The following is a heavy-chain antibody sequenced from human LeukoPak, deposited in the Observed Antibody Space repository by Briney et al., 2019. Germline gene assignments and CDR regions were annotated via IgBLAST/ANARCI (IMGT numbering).Heavy chain of an antibody. CDR2: FVWISGSI. CDR3: AKDIRVGATNLPQSTFDY. J-gene: IGHJ4*02. V-gene: IGHV3-9*01. D-gene: IGHD1-26*01. CDR1: GFTFDDNA. Sequence: PGRSLRLSCAASGFTFDDNALPGGRKVPGKGLSWGSGFVWISGSIGYADSVKGRFTISRDNAKNSLYLQMNSLRAEDTALYYCAKDIRVGATNLPQSTFDYWGQGTLVTVSS.